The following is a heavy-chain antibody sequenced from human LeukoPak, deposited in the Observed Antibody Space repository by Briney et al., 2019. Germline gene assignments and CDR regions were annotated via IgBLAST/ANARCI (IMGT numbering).Heavy chain of an antibody. J-gene: IGHJ4*02. CDR1: GFTFSTYE. CDR3: AREPTYSSSWHTTCDY. Sequence: PGGSLRLSCAASGFTFSTYEMNWVRQAPGKGLEWVSYISSIGSTIYYADSVKGRFTISRDNAKNSLYLQMNSLRAEDTAVYYCAREPTYSSSWHTTCDYWGQGTLVTVSS. D-gene: IGHD6-13*01. CDR2: ISSIGSTI. V-gene: IGHV3-48*03.